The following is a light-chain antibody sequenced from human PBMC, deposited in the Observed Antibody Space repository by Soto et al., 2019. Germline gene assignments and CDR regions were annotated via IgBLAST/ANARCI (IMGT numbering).Light chain of an antibody. CDR1: QGISNW. CDR2: AAS. V-gene: IGKV1-12*01. Sequence: DIQMTQSPSSVSASVGDRVTITCRASQGISNWLSWYQQKPGKAPKLLIYAASSLQSGVPSRFSGSGSGTAFPLTISSLQPEDFASYYCQQANSFPPWTFGQGTKVEIK. CDR3: QQANSFPPWT. J-gene: IGKJ1*01.